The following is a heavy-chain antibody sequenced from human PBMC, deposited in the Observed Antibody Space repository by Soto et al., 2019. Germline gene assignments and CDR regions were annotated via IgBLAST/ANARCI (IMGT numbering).Heavy chain of an antibody. V-gene: IGHV1-18*01. J-gene: IGHJ4*02. D-gene: IGHD2-8*01. Sequence: ASVKVSCKASGYTFTSYGISWVRQAPGQGLEWMGRISAYNGNTNYAQKLQGRVTMTTDTSTSTAYMELRSLRSDDTAVYYCARDLAIHGVYDYWGQGTLVTVSS. CDR3: ARDLAIHGVYDY. CDR2: ISAYNGNT. CDR1: GYTFTSYG.